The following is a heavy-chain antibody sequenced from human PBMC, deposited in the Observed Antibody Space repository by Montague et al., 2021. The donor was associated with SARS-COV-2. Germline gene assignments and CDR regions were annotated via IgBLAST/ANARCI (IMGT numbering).Heavy chain of an antibody. CDR2: ISHRENT. CDR3: VRVSWYYYGSGAFDY. Sequence: SETLSLTCTVSGRSIISTSSYWGWIRQPPGGGLEWIGSISHRENTFYNPSLKSPVTIPVDTSKNQFSLKMISVTAADTGIYYCVRVSWYYYGSGAFDYWGQGTPVTVSA. V-gene: IGHV4-39*07. J-gene: IGHJ4*02. D-gene: IGHD3-10*01. CDR1: GRSIISTSSY.